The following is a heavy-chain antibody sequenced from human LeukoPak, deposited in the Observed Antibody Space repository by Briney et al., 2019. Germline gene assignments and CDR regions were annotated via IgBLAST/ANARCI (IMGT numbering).Heavy chain of an antibody. CDR2: IYYSGST. CDR3: AREYDFWSGYYDY. V-gene: IGHV4-59*12. Sequence: SETLSLTCTVSGGSISRYYWSWNRQPPGKGLEWIGYIYYSGSTNYNPSLKSRVTMSVDTSKNQFSLKLSSVTAADTAVYYCAREYDFWSGYYDYWGQGTLVTVSS. CDR1: GGSISRYY. D-gene: IGHD3-3*01. J-gene: IGHJ4*02.